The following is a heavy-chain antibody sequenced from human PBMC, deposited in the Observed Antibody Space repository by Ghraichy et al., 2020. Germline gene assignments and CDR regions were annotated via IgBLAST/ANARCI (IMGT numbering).Heavy chain of an antibody. CDR1: GFIFSDSS. CDR2: ISGSSTYI. D-gene: IGHD6-19*01. V-gene: IGHV3-21*01. Sequence: GESLNISCAASGFIFSDSSMNWVRQAPGKGLEWVSSISGSSTYIYYADSVKGRFTVSRDNAKTSVSLQMNSLRAEDTAVYYCARLISVAGRVEHAFDLWGQGTLVTGSS. CDR3: ARLISVAGRVEHAFDL. J-gene: IGHJ3*01.